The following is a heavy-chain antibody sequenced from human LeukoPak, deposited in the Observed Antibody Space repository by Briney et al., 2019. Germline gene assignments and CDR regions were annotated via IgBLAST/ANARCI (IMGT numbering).Heavy chain of an antibody. CDR1: AFSLSAYN. V-gene: IGHV3-49*04. Sequence: GGSLRLSCAASAFSLSAYNMNWVRQAPGKGLEWVGFIRSKAYGGTTEYAASVKGRFTISRDDSKSIAYLQMNSLKTEDTAVYYCTRESWYYYDSSGPARGNAFDIWGQGTMVTVSS. CDR2: IRSKAYGGTT. D-gene: IGHD3-22*01. J-gene: IGHJ3*02. CDR3: TRESWYYYDSSGPARGNAFDI.